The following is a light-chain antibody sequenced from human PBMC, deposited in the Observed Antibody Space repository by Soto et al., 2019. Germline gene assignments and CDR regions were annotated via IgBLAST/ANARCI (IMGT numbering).Light chain of an antibody. V-gene: IGLV2-14*03. J-gene: IGLJ2*01. CDR3: SSFTTTSPLV. CDR2: DVS. CDR1: SSDVGGYNH. Sequence: QSALTQPASVSGSPGQSITISCTGTSSDVGGYNHVSWYQHHPGKAPKLMMRDVSNRPSGVSNRFSGSKSGNTASLTISGLQSEDEGDYYCSSFTTTSPLVFGGGTKLTVL.